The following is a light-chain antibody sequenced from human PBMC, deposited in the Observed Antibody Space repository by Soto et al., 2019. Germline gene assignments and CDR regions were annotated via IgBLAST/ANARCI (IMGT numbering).Light chain of an antibody. Sequence: DIVVTNSPATLSVAQGERVTFSCRASQGVSRKLAWYQHKPGQAPRLLIYDASNRATGIPARFSGSGSGTDFTLTISSLEPEDFAVYYCQQRSNWPPLFTFGPGTKVDIK. J-gene: IGKJ3*01. CDR1: QGVSRK. CDR2: DAS. V-gene: IGKV3-11*01. CDR3: QQRSNWPPLFT.